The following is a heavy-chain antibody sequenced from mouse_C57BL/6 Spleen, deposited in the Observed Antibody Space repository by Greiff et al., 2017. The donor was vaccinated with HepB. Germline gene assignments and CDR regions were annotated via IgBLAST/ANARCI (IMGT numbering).Heavy chain of an antibody. CDR1: GFTFSSYA. CDR3: TREGGYGSSYWYFDV. V-gene: IGHV5-9-1*02. CDR2: ISSGGDYI. J-gene: IGHJ1*03. D-gene: IGHD1-1*01. Sequence: EVKLVESGEGLVKPGGSLKLSCAASGFTFSSYAMSWVRQTPEKRLEWVAYISSGGDYIYYADTVKGRFTISRDDARNTLYLQMSSLKSEDTAMYYCTREGGYGSSYWYFDVWGTGTTVTVSS.